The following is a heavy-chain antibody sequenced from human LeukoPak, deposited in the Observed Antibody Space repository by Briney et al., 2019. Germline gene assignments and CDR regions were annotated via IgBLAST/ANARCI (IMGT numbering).Heavy chain of an antibody. Sequence: SETLSLTCTVSGGSISSYYWSWIRQPPGKGLEWIGYIYYSGSTNYNPSLKSRVTISVDTSKNQFSLKLGSVTAADTAVYYCARDLGGYCSSTSCYLGAFDIWGQGTMVTVSS. CDR1: GGSISSYY. V-gene: IGHV4-59*01. D-gene: IGHD2-2*01. CDR2: IYYSGST. J-gene: IGHJ3*02. CDR3: ARDLGGYCSSTSCYLGAFDI.